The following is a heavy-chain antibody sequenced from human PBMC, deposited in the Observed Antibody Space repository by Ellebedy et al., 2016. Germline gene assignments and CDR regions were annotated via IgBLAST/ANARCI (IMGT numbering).Heavy chain of an antibody. J-gene: IGHJ6*02. D-gene: IGHD2-2*01. CDR3: ARAPHIVVVPVAKDVMDV. CDR1: SGSFNDYY. CDR2: INHSGST. V-gene: IGHV4-34*01. Sequence: SETLSLTCAVYSGSFNDYYWSWIRQPPGKGLEWIGEINHSGSTNYNPSLKSRVTISVDTSKNQFSLKLSSVTAADTAVYYCARAPHIVVVPVAKDVMDVWGQGTTVTVSS.